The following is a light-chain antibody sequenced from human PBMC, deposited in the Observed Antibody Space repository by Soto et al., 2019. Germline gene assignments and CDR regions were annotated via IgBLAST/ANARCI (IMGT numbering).Light chain of an antibody. CDR2: EVS. Sequence: QSALTQPASVSGSPGKSITISCTGTSSDVGGYNYVSWYQQHPGKAPNLMIYEVSNRPSGVSNRFSGSKSGNTASLTISGLQSEDEADSYCSSYTSTNTLYVFATGTEVTVL. CDR3: SSYTSTNTLYV. J-gene: IGLJ1*01. V-gene: IGLV2-14*01. CDR1: SSDVGGYNY.